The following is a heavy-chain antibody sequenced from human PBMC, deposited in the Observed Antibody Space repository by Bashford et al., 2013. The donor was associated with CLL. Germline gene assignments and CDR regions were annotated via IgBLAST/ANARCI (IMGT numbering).Heavy chain of an antibody. J-gene: IGHJ4*02. CDR3: ARDRYYDFWSGYYIFDY. Sequence: SQTLSLTCAISGDSVSKQQLLLGTGLRQSPSRGLEWLGRTYYRSKWYNDYAVSVKSRITINPDTSKNQFSLQLNSVTPEDTAVYYCARDRYYDFWSGYYIFDYWGQGTLVTVSS. V-gene: IGHV6-1*01. D-gene: IGHD3-3*01. CDR1: GDSVSKQQLLL. CDR2: TYYRSKWYN.